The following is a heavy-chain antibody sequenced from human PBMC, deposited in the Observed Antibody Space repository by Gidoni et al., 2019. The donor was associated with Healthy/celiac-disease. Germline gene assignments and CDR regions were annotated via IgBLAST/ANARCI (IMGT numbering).Heavy chain of an antibody. J-gene: IGHJ4*02. Sequence: QVQLQESGPGLKPSGTLSLTCAVSGGSISSSNWWSWVRQLPGKGLEWIGEIYHSGSTNYNPSLKSRVTISVDKSKNQFSLKLSSVTAADTAVYYCATATVTTRGLDYWGQGTLVTVSS. V-gene: IGHV4-4*02. D-gene: IGHD4-17*01. CDR3: ATATVTTRGLDY. CDR1: GGSISSSNW. CDR2: IYHSGST.